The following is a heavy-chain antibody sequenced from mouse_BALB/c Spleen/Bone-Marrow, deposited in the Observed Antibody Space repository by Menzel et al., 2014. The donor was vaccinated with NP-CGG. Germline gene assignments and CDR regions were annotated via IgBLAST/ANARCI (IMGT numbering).Heavy chain of an antibody. D-gene: IGHD2-4*01. CDR3: TRTTMITYFDY. V-gene: IGHV1S81*02. J-gene: IGHJ2*01. Sequence: GAELVKPGASVKLSCKASGYTFTSYYMYWVKQRPGQGLEWIGEINPSNGGTNFNEKFKSKATLTVDKSSSTADMQLSSLTSEDSAVYYCTRTTMITYFDYWGQGTTLTVSS. CDR1: GYTFTSYY. CDR2: INPSNGGT.